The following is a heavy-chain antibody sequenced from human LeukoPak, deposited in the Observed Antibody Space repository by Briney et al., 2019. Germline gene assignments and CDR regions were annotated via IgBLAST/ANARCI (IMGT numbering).Heavy chain of an antibody. Sequence: GGSLRLSCAASGFTFSSYSMCWVRQAPGKGLEWVTVISYDGSNTFYTDSVKGRFTISRDNSKNTLYLQMNSLRAEDTAVYYCARGALGYSGYDQTFDYWAQGTLVTVSS. V-gene: IGHV3-30-3*01. J-gene: IGHJ4*02. CDR2: ISYDGSNT. CDR1: GFTFSSYS. CDR3: ARGALGYSGYDQTFDY. D-gene: IGHD5-12*01.